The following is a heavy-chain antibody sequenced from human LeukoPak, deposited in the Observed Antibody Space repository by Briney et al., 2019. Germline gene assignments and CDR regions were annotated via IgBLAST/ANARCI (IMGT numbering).Heavy chain of an antibody. CDR2: INLDGSVI. J-gene: IGHJ4*02. D-gene: IGHD3-22*01. Sequence: GGSLRLSCAASGFTFSGYWMSWVRQAPGKGLEWVANINLDGSVIHYVDSAKGRFTISRDNAKSSLYLQMNYLRAEDTAFYYCATSDDSSGSDWGQGTLVTVSS. V-gene: IGHV3-7*01. CDR3: ATSDDSSGSD. CDR1: GFTFSGYW.